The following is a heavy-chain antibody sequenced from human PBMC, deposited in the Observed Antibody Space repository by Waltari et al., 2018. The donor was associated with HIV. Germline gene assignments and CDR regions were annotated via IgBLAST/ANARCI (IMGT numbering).Heavy chain of an antibody. J-gene: IGHJ4*02. V-gene: IGHV3-23*01. CDR2: SSGSGSRP. CDR3: AREGSFSSSGSFGDY. D-gene: IGHD1-26*01. CDR1: GFIVRGWA. Sequence: EVQLLESGGGLVQPGGSLRLSCEAYGFIVRGWAGTWVRHAPGKGLEWVSSSSGSGSRPYFATSLKGRFTISRYNSKNTLYLQMNSLRAEDTAVYYCAREGSFSSSGSFGDYWGQGTLVTVSS.